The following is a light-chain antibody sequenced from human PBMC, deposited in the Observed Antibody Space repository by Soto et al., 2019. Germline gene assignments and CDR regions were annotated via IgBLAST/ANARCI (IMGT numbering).Light chain of an antibody. V-gene: IGLV2-8*01. J-gene: IGLJ2*01. CDR1: SSDVGGYNY. CDR2: EVN. CDR3: SSYAGSNTVV. Sequence: QSALTQPPSASGSPGQSVTISCTGTSSDVGGYNYVSWYQQHPGKAPKLMIYEVNKRPSGVPDRFSGSKSGNTASLTVSGLQAVDEADYYCSSYAGSNTVVFGGGTKLTVL.